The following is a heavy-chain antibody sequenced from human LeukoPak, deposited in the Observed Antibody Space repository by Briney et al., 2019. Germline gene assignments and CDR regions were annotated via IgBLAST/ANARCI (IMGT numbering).Heavy chain of an antibody. J-gene: IGHJ4*02. Sequence: AVSLRLSCPASAFTFNKYWMLWVRQAPLDGRKRVSRINTDGTVTTYADSVKGRFTVSRDNADNTMFLQMNSVRDEDTAVYYCATKQWLAPPPDSWGQGTPVTVSS. V-gene: IGHV3-74*01. CDR3: ATKQWLAPPPDS. D-gene: IGHD6-19*01. CDR2: INTDGTVT. CDR1: AFTFNKYW.